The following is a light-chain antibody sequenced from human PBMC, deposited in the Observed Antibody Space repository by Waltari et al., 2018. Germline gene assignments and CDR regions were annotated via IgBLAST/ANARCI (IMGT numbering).Light chain of an antibody. J-gene: IGLJ3*02. CDR1: SIDVGSYNL. CDR2: EGS. V-gene: IGLV2-23*01. CDR3: CSYAGSTSWV. Sequence: QSALTQPASVSGSPGQSITIFCTGTSIDVGSYNLVSWYQQYPGKAPKLMIYEGSKRPSGVSNRFSGSKSGNTASLTISGLQADDEADYYCCSYAGSTSWVFGGGTKVTVL.